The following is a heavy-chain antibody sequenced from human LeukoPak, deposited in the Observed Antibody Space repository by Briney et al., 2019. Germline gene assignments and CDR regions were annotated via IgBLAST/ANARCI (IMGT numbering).Heavy chain of an antibody. CDR3: ARDDAPSGGFLDC. CDR1: GFSFRNYA. Sequence: PGGSLRFSCAVSGFSFRNYAMSWVRQAPGKALEWVSRVDGGGSTFYADSVKGRFSISRDTSKSTLYLQMSSLRGEDTAIYYCARDDAPSGGFLDCWGQGTLVTVSS. J-gene: IGHJ4*02. V-gene: IGHV3-23*01. D-gene: IGHD2/OR15-2a*01. CDR2: VDGGGST.